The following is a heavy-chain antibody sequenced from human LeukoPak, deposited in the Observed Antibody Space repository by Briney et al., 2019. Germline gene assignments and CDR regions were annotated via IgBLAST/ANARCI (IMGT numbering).Heavy chain of an antibody. CDR2: FDPEDGET. Sequence: ASVKVSCKVSGYTLTELSMHWVRQAPGKGLEWMGGFDPEDGETIYAQKFQGRVTMTEDTSTDTAYMELSSLRSEDTAVYYCATDQGAVAKMTLPFDYWGQGTLVTVSS. CDR3: ATDQGAVAKMTLPFDY. V-gene: IGHV1-24*01. CDR1: GYTLTELS. D-gene: IGHD6-19*01. J-gene: IGHJ4*02.